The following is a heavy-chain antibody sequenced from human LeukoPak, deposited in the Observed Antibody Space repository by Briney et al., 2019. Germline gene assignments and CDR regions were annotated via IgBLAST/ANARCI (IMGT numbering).Heavy chain of an antibody. V-gene: IGHV3-64*01. CDR3: AREYSISSVDY. J-gene: IGHJ4*02. D-gene: IGHD6-6*01. CDR2: IGSNGGST. CDR1: GFTFSSYA. Sequence: GGSLRLSCAASGFTFSSYAMHWVRQAPGKGLEYVSGIGSNGGSTYYANSVKGRFTISRDNSKNTLYLQMGSLRAEDMAVYYCAREYSISSVDYWGQGTLVTVSS.